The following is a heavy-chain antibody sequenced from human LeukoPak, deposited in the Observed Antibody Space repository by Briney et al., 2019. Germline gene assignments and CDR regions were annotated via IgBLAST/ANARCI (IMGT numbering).Heavy chain of an antibody. CDR2: ISYDGSNK. CDR3: TRDAQWRLQDY. D-gene: IGHD5-24*01. J-gene: IGHJ4*02. CDR1: GFTFSSYA. V-gene: IGHV3-30-3*01. Sequence: GGSLRLSCAASGFTFSSYAMSWVRQAPGKGLEWVAVISYDGSNKYYADSVKGRFTISRDNSKNTLYLQMNSLRAEDTAVYYCTRDAQWRLQDYWGQGTLVTVSS.